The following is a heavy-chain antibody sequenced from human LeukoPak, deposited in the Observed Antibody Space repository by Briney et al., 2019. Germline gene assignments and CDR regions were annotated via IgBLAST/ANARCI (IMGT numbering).Heavy chain of an antibody. CDR3: ATRGYSSGWYIDY. CDR2: INPNSGGT. V-gene: IGHV1-2*06. D-gene: IGHD6-19*01. J-gene: IGHJ4*02. CDR1: GYTFTGYY. Sequence: GASVKVSCKASGYTFTGYYMHWVRQAPGQGLEWMGRINPNSGGTNYAQKFQGRVTMTRDTSISTAYMELSRLRSDDTAVYYCATRGYSSGWYIDYWAREPWSPSPQ.